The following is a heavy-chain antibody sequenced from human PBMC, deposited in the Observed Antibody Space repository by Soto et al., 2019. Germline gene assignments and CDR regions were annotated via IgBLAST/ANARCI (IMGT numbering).Heavy chain of an antibody. CDR1: GYTFTSDG. Sequence: ASVKVSCKASGYTFTSDGISWVRQAPGQGLEWMGWISAYNGNTNYAQKLQGRVTMTTDTSTSTAYMELRSLRSDDTAVYYCARDLSGGPVLRYFDWSFDYWGQGTLVTVSS. D-gene: IGHD3-9*01. CDR3: ARDLSGGPVLRYFDWSFDY. CDR2: ISAYNGNT. J-gene: IGHJ4*02. V-gene: IGHV1-18*01.